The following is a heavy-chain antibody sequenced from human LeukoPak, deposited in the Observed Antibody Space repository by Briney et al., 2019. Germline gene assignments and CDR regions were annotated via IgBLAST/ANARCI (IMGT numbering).Heavy chain of an antibody. CDR3: ARAVVVPAAKGGYYYYYYGMDV. Sequence: SETLSLTCTVSGGSISSYYWSWIRQPAGKGLEWIGRIYTSGSTNYNPSLKSRVTISVDTSKNQFSLKLSSVTAADTAVYYCARAVVVPAAKGGYYYYYYGMDVWGQGTTVTVSS. CDR1: GGSISSYY. J-gene: IGHJ6*02. D-gene: IGHD2-2*01. CDR2: IYTSGST. V-gene: IGHV4-4*07.